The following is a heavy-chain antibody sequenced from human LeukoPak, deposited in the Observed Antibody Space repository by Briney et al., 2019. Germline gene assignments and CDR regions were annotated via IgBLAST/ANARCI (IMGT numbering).Heavy chain of an antibody. J-gene: IGHJ4*02. CDR1: GFIFNDFW. CDR2: ISSDGSTT. V-gene: IGHV3-74*01. CDR3: GTAQY. Sequence: GGSLRLSCAASGFIFNDFWMHWLRQVPGKGPVWVSRISSDGSTTYYADSVKGRFTISRDNAKNTLYLQMSSLGVEDTAVYYCGTAQYWGQGTLLTVSS.